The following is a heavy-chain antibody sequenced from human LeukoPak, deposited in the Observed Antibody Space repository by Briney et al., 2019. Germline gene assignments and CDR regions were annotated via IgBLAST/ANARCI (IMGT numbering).Heavy chain of an antibody. V-gene: IGHV4-39*01. CDR2: TYYSGST. CDR1: GGSISSSSYY. CDR3: ARHDDYDYVWGSFGAYYFDY. D-gene: IGHD3-16*01. Sequence: SETLSLTCTVSGGSISSSSYYWGWIRQPPGKGLEWIGSTYYSGSTYYNPSLKSRVTISVDTSKNQFSLKLSSVTAADTAVYYCARHDDYDYVWGSFGAYYFDYWGQGTLVTVSS. J-gene: IGHJ4*02.